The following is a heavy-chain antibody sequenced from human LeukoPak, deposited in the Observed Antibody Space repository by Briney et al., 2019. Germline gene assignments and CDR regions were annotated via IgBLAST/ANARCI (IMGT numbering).Heavy chain of an antibody. D-gene: IGHD6-25*01. CDR1: GGSFSGYY. V-gene: IGHV4-34*01. CDR3: ARGLQRLSAGGY. Sequence: SETLSLTCAVYGGSFSGYYWSWIRQPPGKGLEWIGEINHSGSTNYNASLKSRVTISIDTSKNQFSLKLSSVTAADTAVYYCARGLQRLSAGGYWGQGTLVTVSS. CDR2: INHSGST. J-gene: IGHJ4*02.